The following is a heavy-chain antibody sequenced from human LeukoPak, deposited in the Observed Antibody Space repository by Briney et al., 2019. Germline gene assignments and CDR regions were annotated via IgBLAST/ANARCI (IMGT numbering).Heavy chain of an antibody. D-gene: IGHD3-10*01. CDR2: INPNSGGT. V-gene: IGHV1-2*02. CDR1: GYTFTGHY. Sequence: ASVKVSCKASGYTFTGHYMHWVRQAPGQGLEWMGWINPNSGGTNYAQKFQGRVTMTRDTSISTAYMELSRLRSDDTAVYYCARTYYYGSGSPGKGFDYWGQGTLVTVSS. J-gene: IGHJ4*02. CDR3: ARTYYYGSGSPGKGFDY.